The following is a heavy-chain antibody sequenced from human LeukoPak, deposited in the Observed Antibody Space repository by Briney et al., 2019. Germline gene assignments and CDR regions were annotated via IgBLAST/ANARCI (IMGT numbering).Heavy chain of an antibody. CDR1: GGSISSSSYY. CDR3: AKVRWDNSGWYHLDN. CDR2: IYYSGST. J-gene: IGHJ4*02. Sequence: SETLSLTCTVSGGSISSSSYYWGWIRQPPGKGLEWIGSIYYSGSTYYNPSLKSRVTISVDTSKNQFSLKLSSVTAADTAVYYCAKVRWDNSGWYHLDNWGQGTLVTVSS. V-gene: IGHV4-39*01. D-gene: IGHD6-19*01.